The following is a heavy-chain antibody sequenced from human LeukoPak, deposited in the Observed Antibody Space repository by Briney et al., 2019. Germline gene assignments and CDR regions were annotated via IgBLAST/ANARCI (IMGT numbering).Heavy chain of an antibody. V-gene: IGHV3-74*01. Sequence: PGGSLRLSCAASGFTFSSYWMNWVRQAPGKGLVWVSRIASDGSSTTYADSVKGRFSISRDDAKNTLYLQMNSLRAEDTAVYYCAKDKSTILDYWGQGTLVTVSS. D-gene: IGHD3-10*01. J-gene: IGHJ4*02. CDR1: GFTFSSYW. CDR2: IASDGSST. CDR3: AKDKSTILDY.